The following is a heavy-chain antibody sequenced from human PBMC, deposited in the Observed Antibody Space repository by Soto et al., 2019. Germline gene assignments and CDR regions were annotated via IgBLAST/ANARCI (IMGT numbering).Heavy chain of an antibody. J-gene: IGHJ5*02. CDR1: GYTFTSYY. CDR2: INPSGGST. V-gene: IGHV1-46*01. CDR3: ARDRYGQWLTHNWFDP. D-gene: IGHD6-19*01. Sequence: ASVKVSCKASGYTFTSYYMHWVRQAPGQGLEWMGIINPSGGSTSYAQKFQGRVTMTRDTSTSTVYMELSSLRSEDTAVYYCARDRYGQWLTHNWFDPWGQGILVTVSS.